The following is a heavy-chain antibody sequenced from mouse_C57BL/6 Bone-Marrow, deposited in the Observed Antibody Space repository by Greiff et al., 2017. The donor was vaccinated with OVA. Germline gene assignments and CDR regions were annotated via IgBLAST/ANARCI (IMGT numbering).Heavy chain of an antibody. Sequence: VQLQQSGAELVKPGASVKMSCKASGYTFTSYWITWVRQRPGQGLEWLGDIYPGSGSTNYNEKFKSKATLTVDTSSSTAYMQLSSLTSEDSAVYYCARYYGSSLFDYWGQGTTLTVSS. CDR2: IYPGSGST. V-gene: IGHV1-55*01. CDR3: ARYYGSSLFDY. CDR1: GYTFTSYW. J-gene: IGHJ2*01. D-gene: IGHD1-1*01.